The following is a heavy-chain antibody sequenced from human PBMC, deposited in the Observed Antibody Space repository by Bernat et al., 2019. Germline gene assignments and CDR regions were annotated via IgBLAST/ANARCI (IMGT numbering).Heavy chain of an antibody. CDR1: GFTFSSSI. V-gene: IGHV3-21*01. D-gene: IGHD6-13*01. CDR2: ISGNSNYI. J-gene: IGHJ6*03. CDR3: ARVVAAAGSPTYMDV. Sequence: EVQLVESGGGLVKPGGSLRLSCAASGFTFSSSIFNWVRQAPGQGLEWVPSISGNSNYIYYADSVKGRFTISRDNAKNSLYLQMNSPRAEDTAVYYCARVVAAAGSPTYMDVWGKGTTVTVSS.